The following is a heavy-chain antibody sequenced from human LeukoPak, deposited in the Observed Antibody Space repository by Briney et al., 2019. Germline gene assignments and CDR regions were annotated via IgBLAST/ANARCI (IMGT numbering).Heavy chain of an antibody. Sequence: SVKVSCKASGGTFSSYAISWVRQAPGQGLEWMGGIIPIFGTANYAQKFQGRVTITADESTSTAYMELSSLRSEDTAVYYCARAGRYDPYFDYWGQGTLVTVSS. V-gene: IGHV1-69*13. J-gene: IGHJ4*02. CDR1: GGTFSSYA. CDR3: ARAGRYDPYFDY. D-gene: IGHD3-3*01. CDR2: IIPIFGTA.